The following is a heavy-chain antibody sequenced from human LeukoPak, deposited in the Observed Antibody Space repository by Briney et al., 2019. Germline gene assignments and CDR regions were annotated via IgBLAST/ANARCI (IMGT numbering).Heavy chain of an antibody. J-gene: IGHJ4*01. CDR1: GYTFTAYY. V-gene: IGHV1-2*02. CDR3: ARSDVVVVTATTHFDY. Sequence: GASVKVSCKASGYTFTAYYIHWVRQAPGQGLEWMGWINPNSGGTNYAQNVQGRVTMTSDTSTYTTHMELSRLRSDDTAVYYCARSDVVVVTATTHFDYWGQEPWSPSPQ. CDR2: INPNSGGT. D-gene: IGHD2-15*01.